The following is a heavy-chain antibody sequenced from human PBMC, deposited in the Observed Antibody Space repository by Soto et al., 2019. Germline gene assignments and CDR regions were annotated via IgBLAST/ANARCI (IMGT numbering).Heavy chain of an antibody. CDR2: INHSGST. D-gene: IGHD2-15*01. CDR3: ARDGCDCSGGSCYSDDFSCGASFRSTLPYGMDV. Sequence: SETLSLTCAAYGGSFSVYYWRWIRQPPGKGLEWIGEINHSGSTNYDPSLKSRVTISVDTPKNQLSLKLSSVTAADTAVYYCARDGCDCSGGSCYSDDFSCGASFRSTLPYGMDVWGQGTTVTVSS. V-gene: IGHV4-34*01. J-gene: IGHJ6*02. CDR1: GGSFSVYY.